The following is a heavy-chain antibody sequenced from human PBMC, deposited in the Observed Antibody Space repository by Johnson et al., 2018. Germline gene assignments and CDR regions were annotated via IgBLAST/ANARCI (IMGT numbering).Heavy chain of an antibody. V-gene: IGHV3-15*07. Sequence: EVQLVESGGGLVKPGGSLRLSCAASGFTFTNAWMNWVRPAPGKGLEWVGRIKSKLDGGTTDYAAPVKDRFTISRDDSKNTLYLQMNSLKTEDTAVYYCTTNEYVLHWGQGTLVTVSS. CDR2: IKSKLDGGTT. CDR1: GFTFTNAW. J-gene: IGHJ1*01. CDR3: TTNEYVLH.